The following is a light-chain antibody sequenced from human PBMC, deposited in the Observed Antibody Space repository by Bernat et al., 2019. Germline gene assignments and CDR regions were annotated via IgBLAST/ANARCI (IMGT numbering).Light chain of an antibody. CDR2: KVS. CDR3: MQGTHWPLWT. V-gene: IGKV2-30*02. J-gene: IGKJ1*01. Sequence: DVVMTQSPLSLLVTLGQPASISCRSSQSLVHTDGNTYLNWFHQRPGQPPRRLIHKVSNRDSGIPDRFSGSGSGTYFTLEISRVEAEDAGLYYCMQGTHWPLWTFDQGTKVEIK. CDR1: QSLVHTDGNTY.